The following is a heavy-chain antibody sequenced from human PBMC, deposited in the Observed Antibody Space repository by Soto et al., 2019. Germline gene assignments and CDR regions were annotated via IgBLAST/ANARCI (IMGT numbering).Heavy chain of an antibody. CDR3: PKDLGSSSGAFDI. CDR1: GFTFSSYA. D-gene: IGHD6-6*01. CDR2: ISGSGGST. J-gene: IGHJ3*02. Sequence: EVQLLESGGGLVQPGGSLRLSCAASGFTFSSYAMSWVRQAPGKGLEWVSAISGSGGSTYYADSVKGRFTISRDNSKNTLYLQMNSLRAEDTAVYYCPKDLGSSSGAFDIWGQGTMVTVSS. V-gene: IGHV3-23*01.